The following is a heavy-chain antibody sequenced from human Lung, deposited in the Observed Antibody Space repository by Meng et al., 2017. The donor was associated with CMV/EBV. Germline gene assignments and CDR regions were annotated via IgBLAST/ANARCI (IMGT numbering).Heavy chain of an antibody. CDR1: GFTFSSYG. Sequence: GESXKISCAASGFTFSSYGMHWVRQGPGKGLEWVAFLRYDGSNKDYADPVKRRFNISRDNSKNTLYLQMNSLRAEDTAVYYCAKDLGTAGDRTYYDIFTGYYRYYYYGMDVWGQGTMVTVSS. J-gene: IGHJ6*02. D-gene: IGHD3-9*01. CDR3: AKDLGTAGDRTYYDIFTGYYRYYYYGMDV. V-gene: IGHV3-30*02. CDR2: LRYDGSNK.